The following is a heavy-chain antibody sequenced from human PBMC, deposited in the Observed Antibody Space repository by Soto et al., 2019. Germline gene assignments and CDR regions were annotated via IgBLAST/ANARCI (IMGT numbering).Heavy chain of an antibody. CDR1: GYTFTSYH. CDR3: ARARRDGYNSGPRDFYFDY. D-gene: IGHD5-12*01. J-gene: IGHJ4*02. CDR2: INPSGGST. V-gene: IGHV1-46*03. Sequence: QVQLVQSGAEVKKPGASVQVSCKASGYTFTSYHMHWVRQAPGQGLEWMGIINPSGGSTSYAQKCQGRVTXTXDXXTSTVYMDLSSLRSEDTAVYYCARARRDGYNSGPRDFYFDYWGQGTLVTVSS.